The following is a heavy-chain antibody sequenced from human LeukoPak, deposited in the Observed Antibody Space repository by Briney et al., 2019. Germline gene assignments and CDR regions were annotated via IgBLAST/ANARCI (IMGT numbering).Heavy chain of an antibody. CDR3: ATAAEELWLRMSGFDY. J-gene: IGHJ4*02. D-gene: IGHD5-18*01. Sequence: ASVKVSCKVSGYTLTELSMHWVRQAPGKGLEWMGGFDPEDGETIYAQKFQGRVTMTEDTSTDTAYMELSSLRSGDTAVYYCATAAEELWLRMSGFDYWGQGTLVTVSS. CDR1: GYTLTELS. CDR2: FDPEDGET. V-gene: IGHV1-24*01.